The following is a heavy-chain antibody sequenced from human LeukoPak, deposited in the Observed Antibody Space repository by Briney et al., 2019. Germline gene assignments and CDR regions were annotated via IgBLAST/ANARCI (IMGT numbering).Heavy chain of an antibody. J-gene: IGHJ5*02. CDR1: GYTFTGYY. CDR2: IIPIFGTA. Sequence: GASVKVSCKASGYTFTGYYMHWVRQAPGQGLEWMGGIIPIFGTANYAQKFQGRVTITADKSTSTAYMELSSLRSEDTAVYYCARTLNYYEFSGFSPWGQGTLVTVSS. D-gene: IGHD3-22*01. V-gene: IGHV1-69*06. CDR3: ARTLNYYEFSGFSP.